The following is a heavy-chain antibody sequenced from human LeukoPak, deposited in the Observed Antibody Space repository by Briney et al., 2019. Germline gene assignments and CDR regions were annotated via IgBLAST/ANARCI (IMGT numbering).Heavy chain of an antibody. J-gene: IGHJ3*02. CDR3: ARRNTVNAFDI. V-gene: IGHV1-18*01. D-gene: IGHD2-2*02. Sequence: ASVTVSCTASGYTFNSYDINWVRQAPGQGLEWMGWISAYNGKTNYAQKLQGRVTMIIDTSTSTAYMELRSLRSDDTAVYYCARRNTVNAFDIWGQGTMVTVSS. CDR1: GYTFNSYD. CDR2: ISAYNGKT.